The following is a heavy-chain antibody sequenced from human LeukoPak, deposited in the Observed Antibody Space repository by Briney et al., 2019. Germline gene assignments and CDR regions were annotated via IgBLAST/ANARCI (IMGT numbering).Heavy chain of an antibody. CDR1: GYTFTGYY. D-gene: IGHD6-13*01. CDR3: ARDKGIAGSNWFDP. Sequence: ASVKVSCKASGYTFTGYYMHWVRQAPGQGLERMGWINPNSGGTNYAQKFQGRVTMTRDTSISTAYMELSRLRSDDTAVYYCARDKGIAGSNWFDPWGQGTLVTVSA. V-gene: IGHV1-2*02. CDR2: INPNSGGT. J-gene: IGHJ5*02.